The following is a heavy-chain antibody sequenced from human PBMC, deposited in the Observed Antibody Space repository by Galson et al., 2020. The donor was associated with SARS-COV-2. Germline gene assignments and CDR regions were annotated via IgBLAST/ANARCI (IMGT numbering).Heavy chain of an antibody. CDR1: GYSLTELS. Sequence: ASVKVSCKVSGYSLTELSIHWVRQAPGKGLEWMGGFDPEDGETIYAQRFQGRVTMTEDTSADTAYMELSSLKFADTAVYYCATVRGYYDTSRSSQRYYYYYMDVWGKGTTVTVSS. CDR3: ATVRGYYDTSRSSQRYYYYYMDV. V-gene: IGHV1-24*01. J-gene: IGHJ6*03. D-gene: IGHD3-22*01. CDR2: FDPEDGET.